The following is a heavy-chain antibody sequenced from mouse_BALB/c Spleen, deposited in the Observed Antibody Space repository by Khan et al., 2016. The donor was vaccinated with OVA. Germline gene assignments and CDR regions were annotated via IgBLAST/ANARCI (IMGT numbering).Heavy chain of an antibody. CDR3: TGNNYYAYAMGY. CDR1: GYSTTSDYA. Sequence: EVHLQEWGPGLVKPSQSLSLMRTVIGYSTTSDYAWDWTRQFPGNKLEWMGYISYGGSTSYNPSLKSRISITRHTFKNPFFLQLHSVTPEDTPTYYYTGNNYYAYAMGYWGQGTSVTVSS. CDR2: ISYGGST. V-gene: IGHV3-2*02. J-gene: IGHJ4*01. D-gene: IGHD1-1*01.